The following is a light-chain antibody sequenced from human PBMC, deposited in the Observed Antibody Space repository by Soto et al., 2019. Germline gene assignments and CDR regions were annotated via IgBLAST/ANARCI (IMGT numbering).Light chain of an antibody. V-gene: IGKV3-15*01. J-gene: IGKJ5*01. CDR3: QQYNNWPAIT. Sequence: EIVMTQSPATLSVSPGERSTLSCRASQSVSSNLAWYQQKPGQAPRLLIYGASTRATGIPARFSGIGSGTEFTLTSSSLQSEAFAVYYCQQYNNWPAITFGQGKRLEIK. CDR1: QSVSSN. CDR2: GAS.